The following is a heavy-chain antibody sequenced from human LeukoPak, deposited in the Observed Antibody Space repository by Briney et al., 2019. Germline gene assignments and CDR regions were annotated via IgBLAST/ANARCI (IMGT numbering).Heavy chain of an antibody. D-gene: IGHD5-18*01. V-gene: IGHV1-46*01. Sequence: ASVKVSCKASGYTFTSYYMHWVRQAPGQGLEWMGIINPSGGSTIYAQKFQGRVTMTTDTSTSTAYMELRSLRSDDTAVYYCARDGIQEGYFDYWGQGTLVTVSS. J-gene: IGHJ4*02. CDR3: ARDGIQEGYFDY. CDR2: INPSGGST. CDR1: GYTFTSYY.